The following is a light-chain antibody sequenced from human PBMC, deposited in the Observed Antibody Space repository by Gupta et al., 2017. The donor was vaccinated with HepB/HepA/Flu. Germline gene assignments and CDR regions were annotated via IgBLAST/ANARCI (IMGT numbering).Light chain of an antibody. J-gene: IGLJ2*01. CDR1: SSDVGGYNY. CDR3: SSYTSSSTVV. CDR2: DVS. V-gene: IGLV2-14*03. Sequence: QSALTQPASVSGSPGQSITISCTGTSSDVGGYNYISWYQQHPGKGPKLIIYDVSNRPSGVSSRFSGSKSGNTASLTISGLQAEDEADYYCSSYTSSSTVVFGGGTKLTVL.